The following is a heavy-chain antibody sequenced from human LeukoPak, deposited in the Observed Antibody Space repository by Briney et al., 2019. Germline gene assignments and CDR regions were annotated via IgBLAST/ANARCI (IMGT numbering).Heavy chain of an antibody. V-gene: IGHV3-43*02. Sequence: GGSPRLSCAASGFTFDDYAMHWVRQAPGKGLEWVSLISGNGGSTFYAASVKGRFTISRDNSKNSLYLQMNSLRTEDTALYYCAKGPATRDGHGAWFDPWGQGTLVTVSS. CDR2: ISGNGGST. D-gene: IGHD5-24*01. CDR1: GFTFDDYA. J-gene: IGHJ5*02. CDR3: AKGPATRDGHGAWFDP.